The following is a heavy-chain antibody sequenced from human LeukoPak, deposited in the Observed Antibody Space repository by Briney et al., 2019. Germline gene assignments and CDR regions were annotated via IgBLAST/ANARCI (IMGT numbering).Heavy chain of an antibody. CDR1: GYTFTSYG. V-gene: IGHV1-18*01. D-gene: IGHD3-10*01. J-gene: IGHJ4*02. CDR2: ISAYNGNT. CDR3: ARAAIGSGSYYPLDY. Sequence: ASVKVSCKASGYTFTSYGISWVRQAPGQGLEWMGWISAYNGNTNYAQKLQGRVTMTTDTSTSTAYMELRSLRSDDTAVYYCARAAIGSGSYYPLDYWGQGTLVTVSS.